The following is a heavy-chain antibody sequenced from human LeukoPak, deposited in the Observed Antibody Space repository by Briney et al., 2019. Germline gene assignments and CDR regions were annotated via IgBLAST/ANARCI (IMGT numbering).Heavy chain of an antibody. CDR3: AKDIGSDDFWSGYPDY. J-gene: IGHJ4*02. V-gene: IGHV3-9*01. CDR2: ISWNSGSI. D-gene: IGHD3-3*01. Sequence: PGGSLRLSCAASGFTFDDYAMHWARQAPGKGLEWVSGISWNSGSIGYADSVKGRFTISRDNAKNSLYLQMNSLRAEDTALYYCAKDIGSDDFWSGYPDYWGQGTLVTVSS. CDR1: GFTFDDYA.